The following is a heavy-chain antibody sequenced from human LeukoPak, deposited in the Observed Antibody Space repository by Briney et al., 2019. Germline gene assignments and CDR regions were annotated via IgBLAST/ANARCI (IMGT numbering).Heavy chain of an antibody. J-gene: IGHJ4*02. D-gene: IGHD6-19*01. Sequence: SETLSLTCTVSGGSISSYYWSWIRQPPGKGLEWIWYIYYSGSTNYNPSLKSRVTISVDTSNNQFSLKLSSVTAADTTAYYYARGQWLVQNFDYWGEGTLVTVSS. CDR3: ARGQWLVQNFDY. CDR2: IYYSGST. V-gene: IGHV4-59*08. CDR1: GGSISSYY.